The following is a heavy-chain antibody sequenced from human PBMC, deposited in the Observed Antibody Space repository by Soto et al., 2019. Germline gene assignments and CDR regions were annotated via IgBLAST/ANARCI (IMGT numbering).Heavy chain of an antibody. CDR2: ISASGGAT. J-gene: IGHJ4*02. Sequence: EVQLLESGGGLVQPGGSLRLSSAASGFSFSSDVMSWVRQAPGKGLEWVSGISASGGATYYADSVKGRFTISRDNSKNMLFLQLNGLRADETAIYYCAKGDFWSATFDYWGQGTLVTVSS. D-gene: IGHD3-3*01. V-gene: IGHV3-23*01. CDR1: GFSFSSDV. CDR3: AKGDFWSATFDY.